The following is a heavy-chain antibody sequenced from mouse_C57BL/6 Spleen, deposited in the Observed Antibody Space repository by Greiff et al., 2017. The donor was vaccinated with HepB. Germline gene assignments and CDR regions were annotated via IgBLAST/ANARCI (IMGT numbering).Heavy chain of an antibody. Sequence: VQLQRSGAELVRPGTSVKVSCKASGYAFTNYLIEWVKQRPGQGLEWIGVINPGSGGTNYNEKFKGKATLTADKSSSTAYMQLSSLTSEDSAVYFCARSTTVVAYYFDYWGQGTTLTVSS. V-gene: IGHV1-54*01. CDR2: INPGSGGT. D-gene: IGHD1-1*01. CDR3: ARSTTVVAYYFDY. J-gene: IGHJ2*01. CDR1: GYAFTNYL.